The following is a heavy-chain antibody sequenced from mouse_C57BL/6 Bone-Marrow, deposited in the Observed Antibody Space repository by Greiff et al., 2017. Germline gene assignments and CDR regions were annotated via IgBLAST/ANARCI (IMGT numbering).Heavy chain of an antibody. CDR2: IYPRDGST. J-gene: IGHJ1*03. CDR3: ARDYGSSYWYFDV. Sequence: VKLVESGAELARPGASVKLSCKASGYTFTSYGISWVKQRTGQGLEWIGWIYPRDGSTKYNEKFKGKATLTVDTSSSTAYMELHSLTSADSAVYSCARDYGSSYWYFDVWGTGNTVTVTS. CDR1: GYTFTSYG. D-gene: IGHD1-1*01. V-gene: IGHV1-85*01.